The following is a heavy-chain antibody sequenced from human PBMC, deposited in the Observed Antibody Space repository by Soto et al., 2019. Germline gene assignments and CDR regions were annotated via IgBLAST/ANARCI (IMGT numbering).Heavy chain of an antibody. CDR3: AKSPHYDILTGYYTLVSPPDY. CDR1: GFTFSSYA. CDR2: ISGSGGST. Sequence: PGGSLRLSCAASGFTFSSYAMSWVRQAPGKGLEWVSAISGSGGSTYYADSVKGRFTISRDNSKNTLYLQMNSLRAEDTAVYYCAKSPHYDILTGYYTLVSPPDYWGQGTLVTVSS. D-gene: IGHD3-9*01. J-gene: IGHJ4*02. V-gene: IGHV3-23*01.